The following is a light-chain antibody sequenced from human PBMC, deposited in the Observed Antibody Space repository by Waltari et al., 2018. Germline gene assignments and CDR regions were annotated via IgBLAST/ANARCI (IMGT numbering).Light chain of an antibody. J-gene: IGLJ1*01. V-gene: IGLV2-14*01. CDR2: EVS. Sequence: QSALTQPASVSGSPGQSITISCSGTDSDVGAYDFVPWYQQHPGKAPHLIIYEVSNRPPGISNRFSASKSGNTAALTISGLQAEDEADYYCSSYTTSSAPGVFGTGTRVTVL. CDR3: SSYTTSSAPGV. CDR1: DSDVGAYDF.